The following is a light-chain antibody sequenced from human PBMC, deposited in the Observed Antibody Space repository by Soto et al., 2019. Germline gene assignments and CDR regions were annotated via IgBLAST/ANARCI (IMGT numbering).Light chain of an antibody. J-gene: IGLJ1*01. CDR1: SSDVGGYNY. V-gene: IGLV2-14*01. CDR3: SSYTSSSTLRV. Sequence: QSALTQPASVSGSPGQSITISCTGTSSDVGGYNYVSWYQQHPGKAPKLMIYDVSNRPSGVSNRFSGSKSGNTASLTISGLQAEDEADYYCSSYTSSSTLRVFGTGTKV. CDR2: DVS.